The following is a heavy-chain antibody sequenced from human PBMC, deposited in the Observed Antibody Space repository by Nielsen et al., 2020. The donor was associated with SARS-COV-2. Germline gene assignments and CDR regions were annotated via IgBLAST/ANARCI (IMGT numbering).Heavy chain of an antibody. J-gene: IGHJ5*02. CDR1: GGTFSSYA. D-gene: IGHD1-1*01. Sequence: ASVKVSCKASGGTFSSYAISWVRQAPGQGLEWMGWISAYNGNTNYAQKLQGRVTMTTDTSTSTAYMELRSLRSDDTAVYYCARAFGTTGTTRFDPWGQGTLVTVSS. CDR3: ARAFGTTGTTRFDP. CDR2: ISAYNGNT. V-gene: IGHV1-18*01.